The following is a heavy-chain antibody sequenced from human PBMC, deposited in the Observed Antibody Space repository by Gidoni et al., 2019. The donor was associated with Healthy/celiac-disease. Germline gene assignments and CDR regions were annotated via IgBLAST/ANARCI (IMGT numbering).Heavy chain of an antibody. CDR3: ARVHSSSWGAFDI. CDR1: GGSFSGYY. D-gene: IGHD6-13*01. Sequence: QVQLQQWGAGLLKLSETLSLTCAVYGGSFSGYYWSWIRQPPGKGLEWIGEINHSGSTNYNPSLKSRVTISVDTSKNQFSLKLSSVTAADTAVYYCARVHSSSWGAFDIWGQGTMVTVSS. J-gene: IGHJ3*02. V-gene: IGHV4-34*01. CDR2: INHSGST.